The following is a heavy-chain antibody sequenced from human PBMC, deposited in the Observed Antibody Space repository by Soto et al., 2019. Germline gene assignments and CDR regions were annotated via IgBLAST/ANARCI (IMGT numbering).Heavy chain of an antibody. CDR3: AKDSYYHDTSGYYIFDY. Sequence: GGSLRLSCAASGFSFSSYTMHWVRQTPGKGLERVAVISHDGGDKYYADSVKGRFTISRDNSKNTLYLQMNSLRAEDTAVYYCAKDSYYHDTSGYYIFDYWGQGT. D-gene: IGHD3-22*01. CDR2: ISHDGGDK. CDR1: GFSFSSYT. V-gene: IGHV3-30*04. J-gene: IGHJ4*02.